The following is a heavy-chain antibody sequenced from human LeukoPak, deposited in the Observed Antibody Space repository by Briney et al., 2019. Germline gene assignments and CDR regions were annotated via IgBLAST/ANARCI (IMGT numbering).Heavy chain of an antibody. D-gene: IGHD5-24*01. V-gene: IGHV3-74*01. CDR1: GFTFSSFW. Sequence: GGSLRLSCAASGFTFSSFWMHWVRQAPGKGLVWVSHTNSNGSTTDYADSVRGRFTISRDNAKNTLYLHMNSLTVEDTAVYYCARDLGWLQSDYWGQGTLVTVSS. CDR3: ARDLGWLQSDY. J-gene: IGHJ4*02. CDR2: TNSNGSTT.